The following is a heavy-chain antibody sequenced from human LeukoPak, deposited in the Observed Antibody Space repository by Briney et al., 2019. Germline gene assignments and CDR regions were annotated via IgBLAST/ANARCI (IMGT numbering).Heavy chain of an antibody. CDR2: IRYDGSNK. J-gene: IGHJ4*02. Sequence: PGGSLRLSCAASGFTFSSYGMHWVRQAPGKGLEWVAFIRYDGSNKYYADSVKGRFTISRDSSKNTLYLQMNSLRAEDTAVYYCAKGWELLHGTDYWGQGTLVTVSS. D-gene: IGHD1-26*01. CDR1: GFTFSSYG. CDR3: AKGWELLHGTDY. V-gene: IGHV3-30*02.